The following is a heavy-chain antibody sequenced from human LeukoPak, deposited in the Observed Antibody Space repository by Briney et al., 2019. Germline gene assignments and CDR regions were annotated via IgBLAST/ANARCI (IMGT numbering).Heavy chain of an antibody. CDR2: INHSGST. D-gene: IGHD3-3*01. CDR1: GGSFSGYY. CDR3: ARYPKTITIFGVVIGGIDY. J-gene: IGHJ4*02. V-gene: IGHV4-34*01. Sequence: PSETLSLTCAVYGGSFSGYYWSWIRQPPGKGLEWIGEINHSGSTNCNPSLKSRVTISVDTSKNQFSLKLSSVTAADTAVYYCARYPKTITIFGVVIGGIDYWGQGTLVTVSS.